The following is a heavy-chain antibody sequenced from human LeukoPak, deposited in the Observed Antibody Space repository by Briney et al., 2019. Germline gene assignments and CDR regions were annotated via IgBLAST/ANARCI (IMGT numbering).Heavy chain of an antibody. CDR2: IKSKTDGGTT. V-gene: IGHV3-15*01. CDR1: GFTFSNAW. CDR3: TTEIGYCTNGVCLNWFDP. Sequence: GGSPRLSCAASGFTFSNAWMSWVRQAPGKGLEWVGRIKSKTDGGTTDYAAPVKGRFTISRDDSKNTLYLQMNSLKTEDTAVYYCTTEIGYCTNGVCLNWFDPWGQGTLVTVSS. D-gene: IGHD2-8*01. J-gene: IGHJ5*02.